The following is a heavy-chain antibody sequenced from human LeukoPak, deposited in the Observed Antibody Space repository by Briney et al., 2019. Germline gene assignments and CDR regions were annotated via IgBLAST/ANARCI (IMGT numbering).Heavy chain of an antibody. CDR3: ARVGRSRGSLPNSYYYMDV. D-gene: IGHD1-26*01. CDR2: IIPMFGSA. V-gene: IGHV1-69*05. CDR1: GDIFNSYS. Sequence: GSSVKVSCKASGDIFNSYSISWVRQAPGQGLEWMGGIIPMFGSANYAQTFQDRVTITTDQSTSPAYMELSSLSSEDTAVYYCARVGRSRGSLPNSYYYMDVWGTGTTVTVSS. J-gene: IGHJ6*03.